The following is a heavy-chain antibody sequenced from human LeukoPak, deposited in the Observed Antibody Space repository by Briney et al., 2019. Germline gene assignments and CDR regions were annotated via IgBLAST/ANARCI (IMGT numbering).Heavy chain of an antibody. CDR2: IYPGDSDT. J-gene: IGHJ5*02. V-gene: IGHV5-51*01. CDR1: GYSFPIYW. CDR3: ARQSCSGDSCYSGIPWFDP. D-gene: IGHD2-15*01. Sequence: AGESLQISCKGSGYSFPIYWIAWVRQLPGKGLEWMGIIYPGDSDTRYSPSFQGQVTISADKSSNTAYLQWSSLKASDTAMYYCARQSCSGDSCYSGIPWFDPRGQGTLVTVSS.